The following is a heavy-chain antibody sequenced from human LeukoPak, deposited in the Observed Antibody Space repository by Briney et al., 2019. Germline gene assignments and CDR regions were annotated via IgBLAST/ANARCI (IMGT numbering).Heavy chain of an antibody. D-gene: IGHD5-18*01. Sequence: GGSLRLSCAASGFAFSSYGVHWVRQAPGKGLEWVAVISYDGSNKYYADSVKGRFTISRDNSKNTLYLQMNSLRAEDTAVYYCARDFGGDTDYYYYGMDVWGQGTTVTVSS. V-gene: IGHV3-30*03. CDR3: ARDFGGDTDYYYYGMDV. J-gene: IGHJ6*02. CDR1: GFAFSSYG. CDR2: ISYDGSNK.